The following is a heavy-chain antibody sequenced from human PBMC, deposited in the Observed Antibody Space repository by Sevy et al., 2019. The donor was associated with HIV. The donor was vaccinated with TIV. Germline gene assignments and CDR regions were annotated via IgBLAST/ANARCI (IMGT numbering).Heavy chain of an antibody. CDR3: AKDRDPYYYDSSPPYYYYGMDV. Sequence: GGSLRLSCAASGFTFSSYAMSWVRQAPGKGLEWVSDISGSGGSTYYADSVKGRFTISRDNSKNTLYLQMNSLRAEDTAVYYCAKDRDPYYYDSSPPYYYYGMDVWGQGTTVTVSS. CDR2: ISGSGGST. CDR1: GFTFSSYA. J-gene: IGHJ6*02. D-gene: IGHD3-22*01. V-gene: IGHV3-23*01.